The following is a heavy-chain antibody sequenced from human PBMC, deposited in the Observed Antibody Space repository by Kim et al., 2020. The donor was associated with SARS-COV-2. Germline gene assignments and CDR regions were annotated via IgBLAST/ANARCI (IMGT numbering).Heavy chain of an antibody. CDR1: GYTFTSYA. Sequence: ASVKVSCKASGYTFTSYAMHWVRQAPGQRLEWMGWINAGNGNTKYSQKFQGRVTITRDTSASTAYMELSSLRSEDTAVYYCAREGGGYCSGGSCYSASYYYYGMDVWGQGTTVTVSS. D-gene: IGHD2-15*01. J-gene: IGHJ6*02. CDR2: INAGNGNT. V-gene: IGHV1-3*01. CDR3: AREGGGYCSGGSCYSASYYYYGMDV.